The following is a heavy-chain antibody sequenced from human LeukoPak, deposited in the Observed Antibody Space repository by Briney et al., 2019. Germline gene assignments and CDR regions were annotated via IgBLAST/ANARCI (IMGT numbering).Heavy chain of an antibody. CDR3: TTDVGEGYCSSTSCYKGGYYYYYYMDV. Sequence: GGSLRLSCAASGFTFSNAWMSWVRQAPGKGLEWVGRIKSKTDGGTTDYAAPVKGRFTISRDDSKNTLYLQMNSLKTEDTAVYYCTTDVGEGYCSSTSCYKGGYYYYYYMDVWGKGTTVTVSS. J-gene: IGHJ6*03. V-gene: IGHV3-15*01. D-gene: IGHD2-2*01. CDR1: GFTFSNAW. CDR2: IKSKTDGGTT.